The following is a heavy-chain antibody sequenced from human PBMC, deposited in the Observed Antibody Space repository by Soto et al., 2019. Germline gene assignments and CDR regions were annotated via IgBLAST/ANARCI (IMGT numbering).Heavy chain of an antibody. V-gene: IGHV4-59*08. CDR3: SSFHYDYIWGSYRSWFYFDY. CDR2: IYYSGST. Sequence: PSETLSLTCTVSGGSISSYYWSWIRQPPGKGLEWIGYIYYSGSTNYNPSLKSRVTISVDTSKNQFFLKLSSVTAADTAVYYCSSFHYDYIWGSYRSWFYFDYWGQGTLVTVSS. CDR1: GGSISSYY. D-gene: IGHD3-16*02. J-gene: IGHJ4*02.